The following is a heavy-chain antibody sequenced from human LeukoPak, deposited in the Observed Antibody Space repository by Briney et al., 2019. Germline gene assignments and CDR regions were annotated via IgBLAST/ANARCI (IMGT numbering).Heavy chain of an antibody. CDR3: ARDWVRYCSGGSCSRRYAFDI. CDR1: GYAFTSYG. D-gene: IGHD2-15*01. J-gene: IGHJ3*02. V-gene: IGHV1-18*01. CDR2: ISGYNDNT. Sequence: ASVKVSCKASGYAFTSYGISWVRQAPGQGLEWMGWISGYNDNTNYAQNLQGRVTMTTDTSTTTAYIELRSLRSDDTAVYYCARDWVRYCSGGSCSRRYAFDIWGEGDNGHRLF.